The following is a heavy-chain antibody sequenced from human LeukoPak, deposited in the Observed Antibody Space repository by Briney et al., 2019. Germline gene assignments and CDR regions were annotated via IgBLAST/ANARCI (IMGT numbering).Heavy chain of an antibody. CDR2: ISSSSSYI. CDR1: GFTSSSYS. D-gene: IGHD2-15*01. CDR3: ARLYCSGGSCYDY. V-gene: IGHV3-21*01. Sequence: PGGSLRLSCAASGFTSSSYSMNWVRQAPGKGLEWVSSISSSSSYIYYADSVKGRFTISRDNAKNSLYLQMNSLRAEDTAVYYCARLYCSGGSCYDYWGQGTLATVSS. J-gene: IGHJ4*02.